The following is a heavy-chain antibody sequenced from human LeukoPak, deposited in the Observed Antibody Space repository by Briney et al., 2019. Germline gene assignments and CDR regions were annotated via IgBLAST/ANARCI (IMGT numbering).Heavy chain of an antibody. CDR1: GFTFSSYG. CDR2: ISASGLST. Sequence: GGSLRLSCAASGFTFSSYGMHWVRQAPGKGLEYVSPISASGLSTYYTDSVRGRFTNSRDNSKNTLYLQMHSLRAEDTAVYYCAKETSITGAGDFWGQGALVTVSS. J-gene: IGHJ4*02. CDR3: AKETSITGAGDF. D-gene: IGHD1-20*01. V-gene: IGHV3-23*01.